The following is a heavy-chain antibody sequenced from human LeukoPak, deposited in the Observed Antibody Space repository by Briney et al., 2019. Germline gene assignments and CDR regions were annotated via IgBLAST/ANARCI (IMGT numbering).Heavy chain of an antibody. J-gene: IGHJ4*02. V-gene: IGHV3-23*01. D-gene: IGHD3-3*01. Sequence: GGSLRLSCAASGFTFSSYAMSWVRQAPGKGLEWVSAISGSGGSTYYADSVKGRFTISRDNSKNTLYLQMNSLRAEDTAVYYCAREVWHYDFWSGYYDGGYFDYWGQGTLVTVSS. CDR1: GFTFSSYA. CDR2: ISGSGGST. CDR3: AREVWHYDFWSGYYDGGYFDY.